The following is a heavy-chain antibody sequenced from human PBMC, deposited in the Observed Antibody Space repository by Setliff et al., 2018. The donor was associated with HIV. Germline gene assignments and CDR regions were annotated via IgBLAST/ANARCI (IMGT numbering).Heavy chain of an antibody. CDR1: GYTFTSYG. CDR3: ATDRPTYYDYVWGSPNGRKAFDI. V-gene: IGHV1-2*06. D-gene: IGHD3-16*01. Sequence: ASVKVSCKASGYTFTSYGISWVRQAPGQGLEWMGRINPNSGGTNYAQKFRGRVTMTRDTSISTVYMELSSLTSDDTAVYYCATDRPTYYDYVWGSPNGRKAFDIWGQGTMVTVSS. J-gene: IGHJ3*02. CDR2: INPNSGGT.